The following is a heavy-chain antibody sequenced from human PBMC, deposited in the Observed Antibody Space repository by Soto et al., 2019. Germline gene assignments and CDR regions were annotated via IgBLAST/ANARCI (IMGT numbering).Heavy chain of an antibody. CDR1: GYTFTGYY. V-gene: IGHV1-2*02. CDR2: INPNSGGT. J-gene: IGHJ6*02. Sequence: VASVKVSCKASGYTFTGYYMHWVRQAPGQGLEWMGWINPNSGGTNYAQKFQGRVTMTRDTSISTAYMELSRLRSDDTAVYYCARGSIIAPTYGMDVWGQGTTVTVSS. D-gene: IGHD6-13*01. CDR3: ARGSIIAPTYGMDV.